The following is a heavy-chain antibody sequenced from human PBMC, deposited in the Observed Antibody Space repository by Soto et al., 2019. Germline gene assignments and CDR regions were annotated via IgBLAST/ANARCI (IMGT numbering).Heavy chain of an antibody. J-gene: IGHJ4*02. CDR2: IRRNAYGGTT. CDR1: GFTFGDYA. CDR3: TRASSLDFDF. V-gene: IGHV3-49*04. D-gene: IGHD3-16*01. Sequence: GGSLRLSCTTSGFTFGDYALSWVRQAPGKGLEWVGFIRRNAYGGTTDYAASVKGRFTISRDDSKSIAYLQMNSLRTEDTALYYCTRASSLDFDFWGQGTLVTVSS.